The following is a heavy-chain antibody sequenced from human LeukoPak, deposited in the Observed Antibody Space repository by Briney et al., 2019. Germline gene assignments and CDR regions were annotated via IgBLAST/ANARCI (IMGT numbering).Heavy chain of an antibody. V-gene: IGHV3-21*01. CDR2: ISSSSSYI. J-gene: IGHJ2*01. Sequence: GGSLRLSCAASGFTFSSYSMNWVRQAPGKGLEWVSSISSSSSYIYYADSVKGRFTISRDNAKNSLYLQMNSLRAEDTAVYYCARLSHIAAAGISWYFDLWGRGTLVTVSS. D-gene: IGHD6-13*01. CDR3: ARLSHIAAAGISWYFDL. CDR1: GFTFSSYS.